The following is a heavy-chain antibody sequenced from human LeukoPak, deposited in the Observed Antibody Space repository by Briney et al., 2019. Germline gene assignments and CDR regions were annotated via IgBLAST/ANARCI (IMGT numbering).Heavy chain of an antibody. V-gene: IGHV1-69*05. D-gene: IGHD3-3*01. CDR2: IIPIFGTA. CDR1: GYTFTGYY. J-gene: IGHJ3*02. Sequence: SVKVSCKASGYTFTGYYMLWVRQAPGQGLEWMGGIIPIFGTANYAQKFQGRVTITTDESTSTAYMELSSLRSEDTAVYYCARGVLRFLEWFNHGAFDIWGQGTMVTVSS. CDR3: ARGVLRFLEWFNHGAFDI.